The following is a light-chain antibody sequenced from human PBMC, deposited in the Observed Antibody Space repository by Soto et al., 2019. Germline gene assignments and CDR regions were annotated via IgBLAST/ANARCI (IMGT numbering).Light chain of an antibody. CDR1: QSISSW. Sequence: DIQMTQSPSTLSASVGDRVTITCRASQSISSWLAWYQQKPGKAPKLLIYKASSLESGVPSRFSGSGSGTEFTLTITSMQPDEFASYCCQQYNSLSTFGKGTKLSIK. CDR3: QQYNSLST. J-gene: IGKJ2*01. CDR2: KAS. V-gene: IGKV1-5*03.